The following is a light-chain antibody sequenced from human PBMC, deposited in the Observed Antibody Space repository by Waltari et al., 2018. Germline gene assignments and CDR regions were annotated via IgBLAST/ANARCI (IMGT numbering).Light chain of an antibody. CDR2: AVS. V-gene: IGLV2-14*03. Sequence: QSALTQPASVSGSPGQSITISFTGTSSDVGDYDYVSWYQQHPGKVPKLLIYAVSERPSGVSNLFSGSKAGNTASLTISGLQADDAADYYCSSYASSNTLVFGGGTKLTVL. J-gene: IGLJ2*01. CDR1: SSDVGDYDY. CDR3: SSYASSNTLV.